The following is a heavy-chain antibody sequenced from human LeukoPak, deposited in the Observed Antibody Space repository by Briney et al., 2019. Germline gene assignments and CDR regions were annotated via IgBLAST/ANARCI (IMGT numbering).Heavy chain of an antibody. J-gene: IGHJ4*02. Sequence: GGSLRLSCAASGFTVSSTYMSWVRKAPGKGLEWVSVIYSGGSTDYADSVKGRFTISRDNSKNTLFLQMSSLRVEDTAVYYCARDYGGNIRGYFDYWGQGTLVTVSS. D-gene: IGHD4-23*01. CDR2: IYSGGST. V-gene: IGHV3-66*01. CDR3: ARDYGGNIRGYFDY. CDR1: GFTVSSTY.